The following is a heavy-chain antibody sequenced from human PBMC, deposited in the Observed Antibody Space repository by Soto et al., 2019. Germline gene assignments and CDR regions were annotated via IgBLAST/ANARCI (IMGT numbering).Heavy chain of an antibody. D-gene: IGHD6-13*01. J-gene: IGHJ4*02. CDR3: ATYSSPVDY. Sequence: EVQLMESGGGLVQPGGSLRLSCAASEFSFSSYALNWVRQAPGKGLEWVSAISATGTTTYYADSVKGRFTISRDNSKSTLFLQMDSLTPEDTAVYYCATYSSPVDYWGQGTLVTVS. CDR2: ISATGTTT. V-gene: IGHV3-23*01. CDR1: EFSFSSYA.